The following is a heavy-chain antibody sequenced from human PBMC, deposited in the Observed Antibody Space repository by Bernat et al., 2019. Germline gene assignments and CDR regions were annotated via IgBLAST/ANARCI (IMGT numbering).Heavy chain of an antibody. J-gene: IGHJ3*02. CDR1: GGTFSSYA. CDR2: IIPIFGTA. Sequence: QVQLVQSGAEVKKPGSSVKVSCKASGGTFSSYAISWVRQAPGQGLEWMGGIIPIFGTANYAQKFQGRVTITAEKSTSTAYMELSSLRSEDTAVDYCARGGLGHCSSTSCSTRDGFDIWGQGTMVTVSS. D-gene: IGHD2-2*01. V-gene: IGHV1-69*06. CDR3: ARGGLGHCSSTSCSTRDGFDI.